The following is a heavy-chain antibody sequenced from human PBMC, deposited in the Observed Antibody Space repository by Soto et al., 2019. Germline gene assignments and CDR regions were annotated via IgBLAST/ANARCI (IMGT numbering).Heavy chain of an antibody. V-gene: IGHV4-30-4*01. CDR1: GGSISSGDYY. CDR3: ARKEVVVAATRVYYYGMDV. J-gene: IGHJ6*02. Sequence: SETLSLTCTVSGGSISSGDYYWSWIRQPPGKGLEWIGYIYYSGSTYYNPSLKSRVTISVDTSKNQFSLKLSSVTAADTAVYYCARKEVVVAATRVYYYGMDVWGQGTTVTVSS. CDR2: IYYSGST. D-gene: IGHD2-15*01.